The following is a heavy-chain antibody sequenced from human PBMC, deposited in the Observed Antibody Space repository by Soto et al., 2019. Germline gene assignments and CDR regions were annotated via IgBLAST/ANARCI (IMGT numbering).Heavy chain of an antibody. J-gene: IGHJ4*02. V-gene: IGHV1-2*02. Sequence: ASVKVSCKASGYTFIGYHIHWVRQAPGQGLDWMGWIHPNSGGTNYAQEFQGRVTMTRDTSISTAYMELTSLRSDDTAVYYCARILSEEVGALDYWGQGTLVTVSS. CDR3: ARILSEEVGALDY. CDR1: GYTFIGYH. D-gene: IGHD1-26*01. CDR2: IHPNSGGT.